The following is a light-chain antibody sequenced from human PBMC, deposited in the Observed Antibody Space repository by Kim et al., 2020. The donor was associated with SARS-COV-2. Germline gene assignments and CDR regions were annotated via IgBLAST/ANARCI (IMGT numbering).Light chain of an antibody. CDR3: LQYNRYPFT. CDR2: AAS. V-gene: IGKV1-17*03. CDR1: QGISDF. Sequence: DIQMTQSPSAMSASVGDRVTITCRASQGISDFLAWFQQKPGKVTKRLIFAASTLQSGVPSRFSGSGSGTEFTLTISSLQPEDFATYYCLQYNRYPFTFGQGTRLEIK. J-gene: IGKJ5*01.